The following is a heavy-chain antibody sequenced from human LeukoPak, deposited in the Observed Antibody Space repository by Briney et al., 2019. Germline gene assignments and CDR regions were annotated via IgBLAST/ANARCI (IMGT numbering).Heavy chain of an antibody. J-gene: IGHJ4*02. Sequence: SETLSLTCAVYGGSFSGYYWSWIRRPPGKGLVWIGEINHSGSTNYNPSLKSRVTISVDTSKNQFSLKLSSVTAADTAVYYCARRLGYGDYVAFDYWGQGALVTVSS. CDR2: INHSGST. CDR3: ARRLGYGDYVAFDY. V-gene: IGHV4-34*01. D-gene: IGHD4-17*01. CDR1: GGSFSGYY.